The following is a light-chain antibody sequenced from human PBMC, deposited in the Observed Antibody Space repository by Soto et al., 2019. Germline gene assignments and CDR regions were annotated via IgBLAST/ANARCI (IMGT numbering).Light chain of an antibody. Sequence: EIVMTQSPATLSVSPGERATLYCRARQSVSNKLAWYQHKPVQAPSVXIYDTSTRADGIPARFSGSGSGTDLTLTISSLQSEDFAVYYCQQYNTWRSITFGQGTRLEIK. J-gene: IGKJ5*01. CDR1: QSVSNK. CDR3: QQYNTWRSIT. V-gene: IGKV3-15*01. CDR2: DTS.